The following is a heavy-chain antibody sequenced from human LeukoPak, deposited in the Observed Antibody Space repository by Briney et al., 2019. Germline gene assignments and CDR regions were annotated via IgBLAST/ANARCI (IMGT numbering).Heavy chain of an antibody. CDR1: RYSMSSGLY. CDR3: ANGVHYDILTTFYTSDY. J-gene: IGHJ4*02. Sequence: SETLSLACHVSRYSMSSGLYGGCIRQSPGKGLEWIGTIYQSGSTYYNPSLKSRVTISVDTSKNQFSLKVNSVSAADTDIYYCANGVHYDILTTFYTSDYWGRGTQVTFSS. V-gene: IGHV4-38-2*01. CDR2: IYQSGST. D-gene: IGHD3-9*01.